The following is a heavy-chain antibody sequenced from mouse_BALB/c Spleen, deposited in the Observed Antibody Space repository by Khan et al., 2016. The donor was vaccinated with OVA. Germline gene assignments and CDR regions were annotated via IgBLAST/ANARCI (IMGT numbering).Heavy chain of an antibody. CDR2: IRSGGST. CDR1: GFSLTTYG. J-gene: IGHJ3*01. Sequence: QVQLKESGPGLVQPSQSLSITCTVSGFSLTTYGIHWVRQSPGKGLEWLGVIRSGGSTDYDAAFIYRLSITKDNSKSQVFFKMNSLQADDTAMYYCARNSYMYDFTYWGQGTLVTVSA. D-gene: IGHD2-14*01. V-gene: IGHV2-2*01. CDR3: ARNSYMYDFTY.